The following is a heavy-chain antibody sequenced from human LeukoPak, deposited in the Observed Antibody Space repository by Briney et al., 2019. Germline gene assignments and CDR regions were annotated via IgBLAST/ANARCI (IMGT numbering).Heavy chain of an antibody. CDR2: LNTGTGNP. Sequence: ASVKVSCKASGYTFTRYALNWLRQAPGQGLEWLGWLNTGTGNPTYAQGFAGRFVFSLDTSVSTAYLQISSLKAEDTAVYYCARDWRVTAKITYWFDSWGQGTLVTVSS. V-gene: IGHV7-4-1*02. CDR1: GYTFTRYA. D-gene: IGHD3-16*01. CDR3: ARDWRVTAKITYWFDS. J-gene: IGHJ5*01.